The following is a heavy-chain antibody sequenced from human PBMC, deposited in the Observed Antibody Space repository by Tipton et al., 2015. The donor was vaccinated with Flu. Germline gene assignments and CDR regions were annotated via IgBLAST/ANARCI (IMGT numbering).Heavy chain of an antibody. CDR1: GFTFSSYW. CDR2: IKQDGSEK. Sequence: LSLTCAASGFTFSSYWMSWVRQAPGKGLEWVANIKQDGSEKYYVDSVKGRFTISRDNAKNSLYLQMNSLRAEDTAVYYCARYNWGYAFDIWGQGTMVTVSS. V-gene: IGHV3-7*01. CDR3: ARYNWGYAFDI. D-gene: IGHD1-1*01. J-gene: IGHJ3*02.